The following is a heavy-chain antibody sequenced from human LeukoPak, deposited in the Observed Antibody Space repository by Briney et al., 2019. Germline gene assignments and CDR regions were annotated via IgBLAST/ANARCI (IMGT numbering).Heavy chain of an antibody. Sequence: GASVEVSCKASGYTFTNYGISWVRQAPGQGLEWMGWISAYNGNTHYAQKFQGRVTMTTDTSTSTAYMELRSLRSDDVAVYYCARGRSHGDGSGSYYDYFDYWGQGTLVTVSS. D-gene: IGHD3-10*01. CDR1: GYTFTNYG. J-gene: IGHJ4*02. CDR3: ARGRSHGDGSGSYYDYFDY. CDR2: ISAYNGNT. V-gene: IGHV1-18*03.